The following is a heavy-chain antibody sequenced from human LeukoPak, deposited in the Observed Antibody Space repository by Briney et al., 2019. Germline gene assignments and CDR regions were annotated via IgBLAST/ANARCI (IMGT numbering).Heavy chain of an antibody. CDR1: GFTFSSYS. Sequence: PGGSLRLSCAASGFTFSSYSMNWVRQAPGKGLEWVSSISSSSSYIYYADSVKGRFTISRDNAKNSLYLQMNSLRVEDTAVYYCARDVEPVAQFDYWGQGTLVTVSS. J-gene: IGHJ4*02. CDR2: ISSSSSYI. CDR3: ARDVEPVAQFDY. D-gene: IGHD2-2*01. V-gene: IGHV3-21*01.